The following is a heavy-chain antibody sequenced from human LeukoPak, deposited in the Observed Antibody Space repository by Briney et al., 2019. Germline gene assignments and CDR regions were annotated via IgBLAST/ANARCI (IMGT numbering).Heavy chain of an antibody. CDR3: AREKVKHDILTGYRGFGMDV. CDR2: IIPILGIA. D-gene: IGHD3-9*01. Sequence: GASVKVSCKASEGTFSNYIISWVRQAPGQGLEWMERIIPILGIANYAQKFQGRVTITADISTSTAYMELSSLRSEDTAVYYCAREKVKHDILTGYRGFGMDVWGQGTTVSVSS. CDR1: EGTFSNYI. J-gene: IGHJ6*02. V-gene: IGHV1-69*04.